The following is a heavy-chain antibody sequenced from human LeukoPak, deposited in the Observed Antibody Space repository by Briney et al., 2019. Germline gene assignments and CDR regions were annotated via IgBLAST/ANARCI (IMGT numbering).Heavy chain of an antibody. J-gene: IGHJ4*02. D-gene: IGHD5-18*01. CDR3: ARDRYSYNYAGLGY. CDR2: IKSDGTSA. Sequence: PGGSLRLSCAASTSTGLVLMDWVRKAPGKGLVWVARIKSDGTSANYADSVRGRFTISRDDAKNTLYLQMNSLRAEDTAVYYCARDRYSYNYAGLGYWGQGTLVTVSS. V-gene: IGHV3-74*01. CDR1: TSTGLVL.